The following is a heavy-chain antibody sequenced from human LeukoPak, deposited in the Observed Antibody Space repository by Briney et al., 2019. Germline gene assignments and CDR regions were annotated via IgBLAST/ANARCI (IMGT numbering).Heavy chain of an antibody. CDR3: ARHVGGRPNMNWFDP. CDR2: IYYSGRT. CDR1: GGSISSYY. V-gene: IGHV4-59*08. D-gene: IGHD3-16*01. Sequence: SETLSLPFPVSGGSISSYYWSWIRQPPGKGRGWSGYIYYSGRTNYNPSLKSRVTISVDTSKKQFSLKLSSVTAADTAVYYCARHVGGRPNMNWFDPWGQGTLVTVSS. J-gene: IGHJ5*02.